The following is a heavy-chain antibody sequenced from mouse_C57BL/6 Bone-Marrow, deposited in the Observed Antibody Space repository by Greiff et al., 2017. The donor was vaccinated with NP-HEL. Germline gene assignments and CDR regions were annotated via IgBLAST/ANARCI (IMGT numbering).Heavy chain of an antibody. D-gene: IGHD2-3*01. J-gene: IGHJ2*01. Sequence: QVQLKESGPELVKPGASVKISCKASGYAFSSSWMNWVKQRPGKGLEWIGRIYPGDGDTNYNGKFKGKATLTADKSSSTAYMQLSSLTSEDSAVYFCARLRGRWDYWGQGTTLTVSS. CDR2: IYPGDGDT. CDR1: GYAFSSSW. CDR3: ARLRGRWDY. V-gene: IGHV1-82*01.